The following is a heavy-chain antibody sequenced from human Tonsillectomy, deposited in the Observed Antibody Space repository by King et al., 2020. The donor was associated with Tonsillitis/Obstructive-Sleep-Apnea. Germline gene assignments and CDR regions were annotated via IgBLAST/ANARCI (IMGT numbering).Heavy chain of an antibody. Sequence: VQLQESGPGLVKPSETLSLTCTVSGGSISSYYWSWIRQPPGKGLEWIGYLYYSGSTNYNPSLKSRVTISVDTSKKLFSLKLSSVTAADTAVYYCARSYYDYWSGYGAYNGMDVWGQGTTVIVSS. V-gene: IGHV4-59*08. CDR1: GGSISSYY. CDR2: LYYSGST. D-gene: IGHD3-3*01. CDR3: ARSYYDYWSGYGAYNGMDV. J-gene: IGHJ6*02.